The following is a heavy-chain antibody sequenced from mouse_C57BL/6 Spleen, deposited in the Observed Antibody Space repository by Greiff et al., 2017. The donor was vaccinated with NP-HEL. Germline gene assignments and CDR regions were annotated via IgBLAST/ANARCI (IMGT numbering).Heavy chain of an antibody. J-gene: IGHJ3*01. CDR3: ARALSGFAY. V-gene: IGHV5-4*01. CDR1: GFTFTSYA. Sequence: DVLLVESGAGLVKPGGSLKLSCAASGFTFTSYAMSWVRQTPEKRLEWVATISDGGGYTYYPDNVKGRFTITRDKAKNNLYLQMSHLKSEDTAMYYCARALSGFAYWGQGTLVTVSA. CDR2: ISDGGGYT.